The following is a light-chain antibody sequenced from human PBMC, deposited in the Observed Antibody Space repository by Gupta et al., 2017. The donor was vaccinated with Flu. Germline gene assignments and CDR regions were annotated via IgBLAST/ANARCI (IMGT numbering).Light chain of an antibody. CDR3: GAWDSSMIGV. CDR2: ENN. V-gene: IGLV1-51*02. Sequence: SLLSQPPSVSAAPGQKVTISCSGSSSNIGQNYVSCSQHLPGEAPKLLIYENNKRPAGITDRFSASMDGTAATLAITGLQKGDEDDYYSGAWDSSMIGVFGGGTKVTVL. J-gene: IGLJ3*02. CDR1: SSNIGQNY.